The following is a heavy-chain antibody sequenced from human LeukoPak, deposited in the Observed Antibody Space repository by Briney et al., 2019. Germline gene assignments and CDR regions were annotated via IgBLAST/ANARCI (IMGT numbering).Heavy chain of an antibody. V-gene: IGHV3-23*01. CDR2: ISGGGSTT. CDR3: AKDTAATGEFDY. D-gene: IGHD6-13*01. Sequence: GGSLRLSCVVSGFTFSNYAMSWVRQAPGKGLEWVSVISGGGSTTYYADSVKGRFTISRDNSKNTLYLQMNSLRAEDTAVYYCAKDTAATGEFDYWGQGTLVTVSS. CDR1: GFTFSNYA. J-gene: IGHJ4*02.